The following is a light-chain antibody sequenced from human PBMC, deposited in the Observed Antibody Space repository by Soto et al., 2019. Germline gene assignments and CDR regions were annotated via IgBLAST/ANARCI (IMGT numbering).Light chain of an antibody. CDR2: VERSGSY. CDR3: ETWDSNTFVV. CDR1: SGYSTYI. V-gene: IGLV4-60*03. Sequence: QPVLTQSSSASASLGSSVKLTCTLSSGYSTYIIAWHQQQPGKAPRYLMKVERSGSYNKGSGVPDRFSGSSSGADRYLTISNRQSEDEADYYCETWDSNTFVVFGGGTKVTVL. J-gene: IGLJ2*01.